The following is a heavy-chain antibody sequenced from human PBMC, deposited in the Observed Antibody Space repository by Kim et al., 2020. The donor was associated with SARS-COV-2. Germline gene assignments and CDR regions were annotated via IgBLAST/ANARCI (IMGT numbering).Heavy chain of an antibody. V-gene: IGHV3-53*04. J-gene: IGHJ3*02. CDR3: ARENKSDYGDYGVHAFDI. Sequence: GGSLRLSCAASGFTVSSNYMSWVRQAPGKGLEWVSVIYSGGSTYYADSVKGRFTISRHNSKNTLYLQMNSLRAEDTAVYYCARENKSDYGDYGVHAFDIRGQGTMVTVSS. D-gene: IGHD4-17*01. CDR1: GFTVSSNY. CDR2: IYSGGST.